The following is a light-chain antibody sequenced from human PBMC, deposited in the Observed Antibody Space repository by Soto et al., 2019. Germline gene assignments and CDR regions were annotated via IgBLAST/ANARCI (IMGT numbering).Light chain of an antibody. CDR1: QTVSSNY. CDR2: GAS. Sequence: EIVLTQSPGTLSLSPGETATLSCRASQTVSSNYLAWYQQKPGQTPRLLIYGASSRATGIPDRFSGSGSGTDFTLNISSLEPEDFAVYYCQQYGRSPPYTFGQGTKLEIK. CDR3: QQYGRSPPYT. J-gene: IGKJ2*01. V-gene: IGKV3-20*01.